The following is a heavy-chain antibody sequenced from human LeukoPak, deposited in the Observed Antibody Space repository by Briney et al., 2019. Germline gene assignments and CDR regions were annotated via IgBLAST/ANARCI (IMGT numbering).Heavy chain of an antibody. V-gene: IGHV4-61*08. CDR2: IYYSGST. Sequence: SETLSLTCTVSGGSISSGGYYWSWIRQHPGKGLEWIGYIYYSGSTNYNPSLKSRVTISVDTSKNQFSLKLSSVTAADTAVYYCAAEYYYDSSGYGAFDIWGQGTMVTVSS. CDR3: AAEYYYDSSGYGAFDI. J-gene: IGHJ3*02. CDR1: GGSISSGGYY. D-gene: IGHD3-22*01.